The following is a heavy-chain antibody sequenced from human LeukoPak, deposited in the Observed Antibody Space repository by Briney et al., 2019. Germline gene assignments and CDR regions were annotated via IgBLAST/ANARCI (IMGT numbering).Heavy chain of an antibody. CDR2: IYYSGST. CDR1: GSSISSHY. J-gene: IGHJ5*02. Sequence: KTSETLSLTCTVCGSSISSHYWSWIRQPPGKGLEWVGYIYYSGSTNYNPSLKSRVTISVDTSKNQFSLKLSSVTAADTAVYYCARGTQKIDYGDYGVGWFDPWGQGTLVTVSS. V-gene: IGHV4-59*11. D-gene: IGHD4-17*01. CDR3: ARGTQKIDYGDYGVGWFDP.